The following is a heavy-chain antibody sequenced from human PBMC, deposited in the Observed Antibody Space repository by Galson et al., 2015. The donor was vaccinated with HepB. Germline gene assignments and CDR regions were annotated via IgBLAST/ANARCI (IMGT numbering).Heavy chain of an antibody. CDR2: IWYDGSNK. V-gene: IGHV3-33*01. Sequence: SLRLSCAASGFTFSSYGMHWVRQAPGKGLEWVAVIWYDGSNKYYADSVKGRFTISRDNSKNTLYLQMNSLRAEDTAVYYCARDLVSSSWSPTFYYYYYYGMDVWGQGTTVTVSS. CDR3: ARDLVSSSWSPTFYYYYYYGMDV. CDR1: GFTFSSYG. J-gene: IGHJ6*02. D-gene: IGHD6-13*01.